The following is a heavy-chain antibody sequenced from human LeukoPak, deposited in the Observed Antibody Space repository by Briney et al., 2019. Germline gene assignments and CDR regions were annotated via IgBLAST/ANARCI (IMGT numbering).Heavy chain of an antibody. V-gene: IGHV3-48*03. CDR2: ISGNGSPI. J-gene: IGHJ4*02. D-gene: IGHD5-18*01. Sequence: GGSLRLSCAASGFTFSNYEMNWVRQAPGKGLEWVSYISGNGSPIYYADSVKGRFTISRDNSKNSLFLQLNSLRADDTAVYYCARDPEFSYGYSFDYWGQGTLVTVSS. CDR1: GFTFSNYE. CDR3: ARDPEFSYGYSFDY.